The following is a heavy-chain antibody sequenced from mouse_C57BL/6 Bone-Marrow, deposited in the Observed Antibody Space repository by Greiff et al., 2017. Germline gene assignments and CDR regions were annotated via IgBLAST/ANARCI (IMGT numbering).Heavy chain of an antibody. CDR3: ARDGSSSFDY. Sequence: EVQLQQSGPVLVKPGASVKMSCKASGYTFTDYYMNWVQQSPGKSLEWIGVITPYNGGTSYHQTFKGKATLTVDKSSSTAYMELNSLTSEDSAVYYGARDGSSSFDYWGQGTTLTVSS. CDR1: GYTFTDYY. D-gene: IGHD1-1*01. J-gene: IGHJ2*01. CDR2: ITPYNGGT. V-gene: IGHV1-19*01.